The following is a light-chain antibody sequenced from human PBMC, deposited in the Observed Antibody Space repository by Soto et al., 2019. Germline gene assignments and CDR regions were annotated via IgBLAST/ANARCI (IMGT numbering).Light chain of an antibody. CDR2: DVS. J-gene: IGLJ1*01. V-gene: IGLV2-14*01. Sequence: QSALTQPASVSGSPGQSITISCTGTSSDLRGYNYVSWYQQHPGKAPKLMIYDVSNRPSGVSNRFSGSKSGNKASLTISGLQAEDEADYYCSSYTGSSTLYVFGTGTKLTVL. CDR1: SSDLRGYNY. CDR3: SSYTGSSTLYV.